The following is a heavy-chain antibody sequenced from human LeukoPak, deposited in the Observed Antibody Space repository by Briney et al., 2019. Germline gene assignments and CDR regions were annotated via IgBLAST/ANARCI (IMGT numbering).Heavy chain of an antibody. Sequence: SETLSLTCTVSGGSISSYYWSWIRQPPGKGLEWIGEINHSGSTNYNPSLKSRVTISVDTSKNQFSLKLSSVTAADTAVYYCASGIAHYYYYGMDVWGQGTTVTVSS. J-gene: IGHJ6*02. D-gene: IGHD2-21*01. CDR3: ASGIAHYYYYGMDV. CDR2: INHSGST. CDR1: GGSISSYY. V-gene: IGHV4-34*01.